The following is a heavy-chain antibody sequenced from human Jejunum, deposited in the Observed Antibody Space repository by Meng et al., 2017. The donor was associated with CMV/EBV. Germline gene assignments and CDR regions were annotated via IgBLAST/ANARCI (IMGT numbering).Heavy chain of an antibody. CDR3: ARGFTNGWQPFDF. CDR2: IIAVLRTP. Sequence: QVQCQKSGAEVKSPGPSGRLSCKSSGGVFNNYALTWVRQAPEQGLEWMGGIIAVLRTPNYAPKFQGRLTITADASTDTTYMELSSLTSEDTAVYFCARGFTNGWQPFDFWGQGTLVTVSS. J-gene: IGHJ4*02. CDR1: GGVFNNYA. D-gene: IGHD2-8*01. V-gene: IGHV1-69*12.